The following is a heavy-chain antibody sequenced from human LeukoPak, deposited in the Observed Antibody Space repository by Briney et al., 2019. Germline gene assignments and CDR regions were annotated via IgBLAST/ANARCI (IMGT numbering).Heavy chain of an antibody. CDR2: INHSGST. CDR1: GGSFRGYY. J-gene: IGHJ4*02. D-gene: IGHD2-2*01. V-gene: IGHV4-34*01. CDR3: ASTERCSTTCPLDY. Sequence: SETLSLTCAVYGGSFRGYYWSWVRQPPGKGLEWIGEINHSGSTNYNPSLKSRVTISLDTSMKKFSLKMNSVTAADTAVYYCASTERCSTTCPLDYWGQGTLVTVSS.